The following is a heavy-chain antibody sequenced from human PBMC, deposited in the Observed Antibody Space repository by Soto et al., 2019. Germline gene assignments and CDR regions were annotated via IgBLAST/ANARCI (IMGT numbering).Heavy chain of an antibody. CDR1: GDSISSGGYY. J-gene: IGHJ4*02. CDR2: IYYSGST. CDR3: ARDNSGFDY. Sequence: SETLSLTCTVSGDSISSGGYYWGWIRQPPGKGLEWIGSIYYSGSTYYNPSLKSRVTISVDTSKNQFSLKLSSVTAADTAVYYCARDNSGFDYWGQGTLVTVSS. V-gene: IGHV4-39*02. D-gene: IGHD6-19*01.